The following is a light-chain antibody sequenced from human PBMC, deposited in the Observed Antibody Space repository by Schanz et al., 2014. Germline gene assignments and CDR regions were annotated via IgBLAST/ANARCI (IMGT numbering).Light chain of an antibody. V-gene: IGKV1-5*01. Sequence: GDRVTITCRASQSISSWLAWYQQKPGKAPKLLIYDASSLESGVPSRFSGSGSGTEFTLTISRLEPEDFAVYYCQQYGSSPGFTFGPGTKVDIK. CDR2: DAS. CDR3: QQYGSSPGFT. J-gene: IGKJ3*01. CDR1: QSISSW.